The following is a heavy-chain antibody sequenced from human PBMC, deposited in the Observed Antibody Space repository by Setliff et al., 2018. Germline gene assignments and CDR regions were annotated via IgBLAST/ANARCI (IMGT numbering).Heavy chain of an antibody. J-gene: IGHJ1*01. CDR1: GYPFTSYG. CDR2: TVTYNDDT. V-gene: IGHV1-18*04. CDR3: ARAAGSLTSDEYFHH. D-gene: IGHD6-25*01. Sequence: ASVKVSCKASGYPFTSYGVNWVRQAPGQGLEWMGRTVTYNDDTYYPRKFQGRVTMTTDTSTSTAYMELSSLKSEDTAVYYCARAAGSLTSDEYFHHWGQGTLVTVSS.